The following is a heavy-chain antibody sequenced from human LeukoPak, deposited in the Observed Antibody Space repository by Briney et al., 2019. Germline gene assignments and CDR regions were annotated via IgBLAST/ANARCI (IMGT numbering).Heavy chain of an antibody. V-gene: IGHV3-21*01. CDR1: GFTFSGYS. D-gene: IGHD1-26*01. Sequence: NPGGSLRLSCAASGFTFSGYSMSWVRQAPGKGLEWVSSISSSSSYIYYADSVKGRFTISRDNAKNSLYLQMNSLRAEDTAVYFCAREKEVMREHKINTLDYWGQGTLVTVSS. J-gene: IGHJ4*02. CDR2: ISSSSSYI. CDR3: AREKEVMREHKINTLDY.